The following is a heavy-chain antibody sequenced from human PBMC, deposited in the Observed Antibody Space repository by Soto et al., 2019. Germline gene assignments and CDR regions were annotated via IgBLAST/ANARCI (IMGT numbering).Heavy chain of an antibody. D-gene: IGHD1-20*01. CDR2: IYYSGST. V-gene: IGHV4-39*01. CDR1: GGSISSSSYY. CDR3: ARHSEYLEAFDI. Sequence: QLQLQESGPGLVKPSETLSLTCTVSGGSISSSSYYWGWIRQPPGKGLEWIGSIYYSGSTYYNPSLKSRVTISVDTSKNQFSLKLSSVTAADTAVYYCARHSEYLEAFDIWGQGTMVTVSS. J-gene: IGHJ3*02.